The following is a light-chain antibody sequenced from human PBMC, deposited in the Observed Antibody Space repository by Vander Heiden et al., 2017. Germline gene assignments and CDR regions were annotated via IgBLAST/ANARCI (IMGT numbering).Light chain of an antibody. CDR3: QSYDSTNRGV. J-gene: IGLJ3*02. Sequence: FMLPQPHSVSDSPGKTVTISCARSSGSIGSNYVQWYQQRPGSSPNTVIYENNQRPSGVPDRFSGSIDSSSNSASLTISGLETEDEADYYCQSYDSTNRGVFGGGTTLTVL. V-gene: IGLV6-57*01. CDR1: SGSIGSNY. CDR2: ENN.